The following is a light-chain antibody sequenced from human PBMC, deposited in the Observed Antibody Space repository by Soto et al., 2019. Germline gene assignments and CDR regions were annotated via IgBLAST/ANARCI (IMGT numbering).Light chain of an antibody. Sequence: QSALTQPASVSGSPGQSITISCTGTSSDVGSYNLVSWYQQHPGKAPKLMIYEVSKRPSGVSNRFSGSKSGNTASLTISGLQAEDEADYYCCSYAGSSTFDVVFGGGTKLPS. CDR3: CSYAGSSTFDVV. CDR2: EVS. J-gene: IGLJ2*01. CDR1: SSDVGSYNL. V-gene: IGLV2-23*02.